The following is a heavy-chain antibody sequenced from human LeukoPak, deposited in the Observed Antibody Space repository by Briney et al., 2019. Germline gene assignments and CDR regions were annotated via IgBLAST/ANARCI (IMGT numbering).Heavy chain of an antibody. D-gene: IGHD3/OR15-3a*01. Sequence: GGSLSLSCTASKFTFSNYGMSWVRQAPGKGLEWVSVISGSGGSTYYADSVKGRFTISRDNPKDTLFLQMNSLRTEDTAVYYCAKRSNFWTGYLDYWGQATLVTVSA. CDR3: AKRSNFWTGYLDY. J-gene: IGHJ4*02. CDR1: KFTFSNYG. CDR2: ISGSGGST. V-gene: IGHV3-23*01.